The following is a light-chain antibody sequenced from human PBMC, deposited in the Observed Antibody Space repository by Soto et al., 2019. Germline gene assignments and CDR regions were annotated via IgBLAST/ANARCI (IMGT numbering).Light chain of an antibody. CDR2: EVT. J-gene: IGLJ3*02. Sequence: QSALTQPPSASGSPGQSVTISCTGTSSDVGNYNYVSWYQQHPGKAPKLMIYEVTKRPSGVPDRFSGSKSGNTASLTVSGLQAEDEADYYCSSYAVNRDVLFGGGTQLTVL. V-gene: IGLV2-8*01. CDR1: SSDVGNYNY. CDR3: SSYAVNRDVL.